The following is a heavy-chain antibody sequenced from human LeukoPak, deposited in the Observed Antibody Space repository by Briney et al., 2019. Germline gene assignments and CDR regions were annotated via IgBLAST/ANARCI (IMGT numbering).Heavy chain of an antibody. Sequence: GGSLRLSCAASGFTFSSYGMHWVRQAPGKGLEWVAVISYDGSNKYYADSVKGRFTISRDNSKNTPYLQMNSLRAEDTAVYYCAKGAAGTYYFDYWGQGTLVTVYS. CDR1: GFTFSSYG. V-gene: IGHV3-30*18. CDR3: AKGAAGTYYFDY. CDR2: ISYDGSNK. D-gene: IGHD3-10*01. J-gene: IGHJ4*02.